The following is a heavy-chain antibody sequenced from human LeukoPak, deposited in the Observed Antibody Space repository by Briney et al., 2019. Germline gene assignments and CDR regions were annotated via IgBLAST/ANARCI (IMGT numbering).Heavy chain of an antibody. CDR3: ASTCKSSGWYPIFDY. V-gene: IGHV5-51*01. D-gene: IGHD6-19*01. Sequence: GESLKISCKGSGYSFTSYWIGWVRQMPGKGLEWMGIIYPGDSDTRYSPSFQGQVTISADKSISTAYLQWSSLKASDTVMYYCASTCKSSGWYPIFDYWGQGTLVTVSS. CDR2: IYPGDSDT. CDR1: GYSFTSYW. J-gene: IGHJ4*02.